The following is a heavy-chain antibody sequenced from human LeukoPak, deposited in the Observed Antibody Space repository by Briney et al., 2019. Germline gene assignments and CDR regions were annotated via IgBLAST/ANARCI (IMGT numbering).Heavy chain of an antibody. J-gene: IGHJ4*02. Sequence: PGRSLRLYCAASGFTFSSYGMHWVRQAPGKGLEWVAVISYDGSNKYYADSVKGRFTISRDNSKNTLYLQMNSLRAEDTAVYYCAKAQGIDYWGQGTLVTVSS. V-gene: IGHV3-30*18. CDR3: AKAQGIDY. CDR1: GFTFSSYG. CDR2: ISYDGSNK.